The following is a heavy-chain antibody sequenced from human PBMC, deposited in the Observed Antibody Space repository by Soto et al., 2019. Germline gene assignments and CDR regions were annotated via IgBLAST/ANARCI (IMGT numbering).Heavy chain of an antibody. CDR1: GYTFTGYY. V-gene: IGHV1-2*02. CDR3: AKGGAIVAAGTRVYLYNAMAA. D-gene: IGHD1-26*01. Sequence: ASVKVSCKASGYTFTGYYVHWVRQAPGQGLEGMGWINPNSGDTYLAQRFQGRVTMNRDTSIGTAYMELRGLTSDETAEYYCAKGGAIVAAGTRVYLYNAMAAWGQGTKVTVSS. J-gene: IGHJ6*01. CDR2: INPNSGDT.